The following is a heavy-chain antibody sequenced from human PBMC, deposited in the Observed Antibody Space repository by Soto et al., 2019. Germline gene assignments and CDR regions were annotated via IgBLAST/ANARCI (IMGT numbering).Heavy chain of an antibody. Sequence: PGGCLRLSCAASGFTFSTYARHWVRQAPGKGLEWVSAISGSGGSTYYADSVKGRFTISRDNSKNTLYLQMNSLRAEDTAVYYCAKDRYDFWSGPFDYWGQGTLVTVSS. CDR1: GFTFSTYA. CDR2: ISGSGGST. CDR3: AKDRYDFWSGPFDY. V-gene: IGHV3-23*01. D-gene: IGHD3-3*01. J-gene: IGHJ4*02.